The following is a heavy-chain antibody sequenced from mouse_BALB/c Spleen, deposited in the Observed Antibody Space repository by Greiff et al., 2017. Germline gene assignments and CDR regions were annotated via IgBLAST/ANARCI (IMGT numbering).Heavy chain of an antibody. J-gene: IGHJ4*01. Sequence: QVQLKQSGAELVRPGTSVKISCKASGYTFTNYWLGWVKQRPGQGLEWIGYINPSSGYTNYNQKFKDKATLNADKSSSTAYMQLSSLTSEDSAVYYCANYYGRDYAMDYWGQGTSVTVSS. CDR2: INPSSGYT. CDR1: GYTFTNYW. D-gene: IGHD1-1*01. CDR3: ANYYGRDYAMDY. V-gene: IGHV1S26*01.